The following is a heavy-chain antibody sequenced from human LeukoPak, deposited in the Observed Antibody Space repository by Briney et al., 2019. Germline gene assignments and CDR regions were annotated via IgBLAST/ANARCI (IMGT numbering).Heavy chain of an antibody. CDR2: IYTSGST. V-gene: IGHV4-61*02. CDR1: GGSISSGSYY. Sequence: PSQTLSLTCTVSGGSISSGSYYWSWIRQPAGKGLEWIGRIYTSGSTNYNPPLKSRVTISVDTSKNQFSLKLSSATAADTAVYYCARETLNYYDSSGYLLAFDIWGQGTMVTVSS. CDR3: ARETLNYYDSSGYLLAFDI. D-gene: IGHD3-22*01. J-gene: IGHJ3*02.